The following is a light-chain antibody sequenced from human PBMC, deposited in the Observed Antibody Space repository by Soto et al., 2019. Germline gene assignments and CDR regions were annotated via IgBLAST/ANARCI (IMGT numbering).Light chain of an antibody. CDR1: QSVSSN. Sequence: EIVLTQSPGTLSLSPGERATLSCRASQSVSSNLAWYQQKPGQAPRLLIYDASKRATGIPARFSGSGSGTDFTLTISSLQPEDFAVYYCHQRSNWPPTFGGGTKVDI. J-gene: IGKJ4*01. V-gene: IGKV3-11*01. CDR3: HQRSNWPPT. CDR2: DAS.